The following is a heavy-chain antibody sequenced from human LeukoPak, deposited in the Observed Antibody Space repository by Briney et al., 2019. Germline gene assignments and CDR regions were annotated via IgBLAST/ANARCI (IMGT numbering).Heavy chain of an antibody. Sequence: SETLSLTCAVYGGSFSGYYWSWIRQPPGKGLEWIGEINHSGSTNYNPSLKSRVTISVDTSENQFSLKLSSVTAADTAVYYCASDIVGATSAAYWGQGTLVTVSS. V-gene: IGHV4-34*01. J-gene: IGHJ4*02. CDR1: GGSFSGYY. D-gene: IGHD1-26*01. CDR3: ASDIVGATSAAY. CDR2: INHSGST.